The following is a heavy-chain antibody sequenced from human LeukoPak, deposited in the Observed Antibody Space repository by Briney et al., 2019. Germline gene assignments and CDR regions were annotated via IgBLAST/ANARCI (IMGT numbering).Heavy chain of an antibody. CDR2: IKQDGSEK. V-gene: IGHV3-7*01. J-gene: IGHJ6*03. CDR3: ARLAVAIFGAYYYYYYMDV. CDR1: GFTFSSYW. Sequence: GGSLRLSCAASGFTFSSYWMSWVRQAPGKGLEWVANIKQDGSEKYYVDSVKGRFTISRDNAKNSLYLQMNSLRAEDTAVYYCARLAVAIFGAYYYYYYMDVWGKGTTVTVSS. D-gene: IGHD3-3*01.